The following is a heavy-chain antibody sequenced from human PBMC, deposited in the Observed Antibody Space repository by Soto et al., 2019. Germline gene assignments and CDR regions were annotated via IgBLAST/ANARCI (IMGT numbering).Heavy chain of an antibody. Sequence: QVRLEQSGAEVKKPGSSVRVSCQASGGALTSYPIHWVRQAPGQGLEWMGVIDPMFDTSNLAEKFKARVTFTADASTKTVYMDLTSLRFDDTAVYFCATYPRPYNWIDLWGQGTLLTVSS. CDR1: GGALTSYP. J-gene: IGHJ5*02. D-gene: IGHD1-1*01. CDR2: IDPMFDTS. V-gene: IGHV1-69*01. CDR3: ATYPRPYNWIDL.